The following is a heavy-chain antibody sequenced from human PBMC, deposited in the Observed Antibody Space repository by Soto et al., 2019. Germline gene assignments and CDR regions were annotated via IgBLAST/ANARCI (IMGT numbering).Heavy chain of an antibody. Sequence: QVQLVQSGAEVKKPGSSVKVSCKASGGTFSSYAISWVRQAPGQALGWMGGVMPIFGTANYAQKFQGRVTITAHQSTTTANMELSSLGSEDTAVYYCAGIVQPRYYYGMDVWGQGTTVTVSS. D-gene: IGHD3-22*01. CDR1: GGTFSSYA. CDR2: VMPIFGTA. CDR3: AGIVQPRYYYGMDV. V-gene: IGHV1-69*12. J-gene: IGHJ6*02.